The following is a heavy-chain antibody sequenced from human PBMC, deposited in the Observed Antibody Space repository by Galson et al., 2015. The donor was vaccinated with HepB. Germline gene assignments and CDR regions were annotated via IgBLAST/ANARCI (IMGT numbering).Heavy chain of an antibody. CDR1: GFTFSSYE. CDR2: ISSSGSTI. D-gene: IGHD6-13*01. Sequence: SLRLSCAASGFTFSSYEMNWVRQAPGKGLEWVSYISSSGSTIYYADSVKDRFTISRDNAKNSLYLQMNSLRAEDTAVYYCARPRASIAAAVGWYFDLWGRGTLVTVSS. J-gene: IGHJ2*01. V-gene: IGHV3-48*03. CDR3: ARPRASIAAAVGWYFDL.